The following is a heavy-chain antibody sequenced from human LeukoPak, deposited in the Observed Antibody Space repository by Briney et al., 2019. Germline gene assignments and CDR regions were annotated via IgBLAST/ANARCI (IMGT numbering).Heavy chain of an antibody. CDR1: GGSISSGSYY. CDR3: ASQIHDRYCRGGSCYKDY. Sequence: SQTLSLTCTVSGGSISSGSYYWSWIRQPAGKGLEWIGRIYTSGSTNYNPSLKSRVTISVDTSKNQFSLKLSSVTAADTAVYYCASQIHDRYCRGGSCYKDYWGQGTLVTVSS. J-gene: IGHJ4*02. V-gene: IGHV4-61*02. CDR2: IYTSGST. D-gene: IGHD2-15*01.